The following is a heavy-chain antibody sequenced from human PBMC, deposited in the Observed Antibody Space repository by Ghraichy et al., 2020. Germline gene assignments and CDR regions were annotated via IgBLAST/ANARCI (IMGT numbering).Heavy chain of an antibody. CDR1: GFIFSSYS. CDR2: ITSSSRTI. J-gene: IGHJ6*02. D-gene: IGHD4-23*01. CDR3: ARGSRVVRFFYYDGMDV. Sequence: GGSLRLSCVGSGFIFSSYSMNWVRQSPGKGLEWVSYITSSSRTISYADSVKGRFTISRDNAKNSLYLQVKSLTDEDTAVYYCARGSRVVRFFYYDGMDVWGQGTTVTVSS. V-gene: IGHV3-48*02.